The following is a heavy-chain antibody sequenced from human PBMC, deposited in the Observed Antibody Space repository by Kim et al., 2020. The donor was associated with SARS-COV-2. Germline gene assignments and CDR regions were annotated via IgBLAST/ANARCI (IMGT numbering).Heavy chain of an antibody. D-gene: IGHD3-22*01. J-gene: IGHJ6*02. CDR3: AKDAAITMIVVVNYYGMDV. V-gene: IGHV3-30*18. Sequence: GGSLRLSCAASGFTFSSYGMHWVRQAPGKGLEWVAVISYDGSNKYYADSVKGRFTISRDNSKNTLYLQMNSLRAEDTAVYYCAKDAAITMIVVVNYYGMDVWGQGTTVTVSS. CDR1: GFTFSSYG. CDR2: ISYDGSNK.